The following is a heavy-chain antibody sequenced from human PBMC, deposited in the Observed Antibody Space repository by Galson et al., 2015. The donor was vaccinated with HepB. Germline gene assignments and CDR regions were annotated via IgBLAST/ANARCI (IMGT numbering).Heavy chain of an antibody. Sequence: SLRLSCAASGFPFTNAWMNWVRQAPGKGLEWVGRIKREIDGGTTDYAAPVKGRLTISRDDSKSTMYLQINSLKDEDTAVYYCARLRGSQRPDAFDIWGQGTMVTVSS. CDR3: ARLRGSQRPDAFDI. J-gene: IGHJ3*02. CDR2: IKREIDGGTT. CDR1: GFPFTNAW. V-gene: IGHV3-15*07. D-gene: IGHD2-21*01.